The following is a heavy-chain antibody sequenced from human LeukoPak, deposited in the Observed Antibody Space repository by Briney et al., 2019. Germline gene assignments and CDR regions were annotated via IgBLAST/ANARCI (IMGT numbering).Heavy chain of an antibody. D-gene: IGHD6-19*01. CDR2: IHSRGTT. J-gene: IGHJ5*02. Sequence: PSETLSLTCSVSGVSITNYYWNWIRQSPGKGLGWLGNIHSRGTTNYNPSLKSRVTISVDTSKNQFSLKLSSVTAADTAVYYCARQWGSGWQNWFDPWGQGTLVTVSS. CDR1: GVSITNYY. V-gene: IGHV4-59*08. CDR3: ARQWGSGWQNWFDP.